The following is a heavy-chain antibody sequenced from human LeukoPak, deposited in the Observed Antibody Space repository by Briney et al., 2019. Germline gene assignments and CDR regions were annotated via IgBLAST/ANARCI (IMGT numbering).Heavy chain of an antibody. D-gene: IGHD4-17*01. V-gene: IGHV4-30-2*01. CDR2: IYHSGST. Sequence: PSQTLSLTCTVSGGSISSGGYYWSWIRQPPGKGLEWIGYIYHSGSTYYNPSLKSRVTISVDRSKNQFSLKLSSVTAADTAIYYCAREALLQAVTPDWFDPWGQGTLVTVSS. CDR3: AREALLQAVTPDWFDP. J-gene: IGHJ5*02. CDR1: GGSISSGGYY.